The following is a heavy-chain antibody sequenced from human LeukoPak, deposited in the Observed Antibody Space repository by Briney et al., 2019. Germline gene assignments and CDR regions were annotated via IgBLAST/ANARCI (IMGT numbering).Heavy chain of an antibody. CDR1: GYTFSNYD. V-gene: IGHV1-8*01. J-gene: IGHJ6*02. CDR2: MNYNSGDT. CDR3: TRIARLDMVRGVRRWGANVLPSDYYRVMDV. D-gene: IGHD3-10*01. Sequence: ASVKLSCTASGYTFSNYDMNWVRRAPGRGLEWMGWMNYNSGDTDYAQKLQGRISMTRDTSMNTVYLELNSLRSEDTAVYYCTRIARLDMVRGVRRWGANVLPSDYYRVMDVWVQGTTVSVPS.